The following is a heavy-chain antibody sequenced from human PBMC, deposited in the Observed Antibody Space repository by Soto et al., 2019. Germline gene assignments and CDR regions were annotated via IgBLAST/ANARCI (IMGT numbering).Heavy chain of an antibody. J-gene: IGHJ4*02. Sequence: PSETLSLTCFLSADSISISGYFWNWIRQRPGKGLEWIGSVYYRGSTYYNPSLKSRLNMSVDTTKNQFSLKLNSVTAADTAVYYCARRRRLPSALYYFDNWGQGTLVTVSS. CDR2: VYYRGST. D-gene: IGHD5-18*01. CDR3: ARRRRLPSALYYFDN. V-gene: IGHV4-31*03. CDR1: ADSISISGYF.